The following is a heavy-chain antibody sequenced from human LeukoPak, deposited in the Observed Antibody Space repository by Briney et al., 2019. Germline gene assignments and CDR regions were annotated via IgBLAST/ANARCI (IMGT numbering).Heavy chain of an antibody. CDR3: ATLVYSGSRYHFDT. J-gene: IGHJ4*02. V-gene: IGHV4-59*02. CDR1: NGAVKNYY. Sequence: SETLSLTCSVSNGAVKNYYWTWIRQPPGQGLEWIGNFLYSGTTTYRASLDSRLIISVDNSKNTVSLRLFYVTAADTAVYYCATLVYSGSRYHFDTWGQGTLVSVCS. D-gene: IGHD1-26*01. CDR2: FLYSGTT.